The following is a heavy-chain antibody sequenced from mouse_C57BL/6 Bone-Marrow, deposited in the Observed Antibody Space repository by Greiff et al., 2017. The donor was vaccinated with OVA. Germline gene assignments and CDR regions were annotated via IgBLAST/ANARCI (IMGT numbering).Heavy chain of an antibody. CDR2: IDPETGGT. Sequence: VQRVESGAELVRPGASVTLSCKASGYTFTDYEMHWVKQTPVHGLEWIGAIDPETGGTAYNQKFKGKAILTADKSSSTAYMGLRSLTSEDSAVYYCTRWGDSSGGNFDYWGQGTTLTVSS. CDR3: TRWGDSSGGNFDY. J-gene: IGHJ2*01. D-gene: IGHD3-2*02. V-gene: IGHV1-15*01. CDR1: GYTFTDYE.